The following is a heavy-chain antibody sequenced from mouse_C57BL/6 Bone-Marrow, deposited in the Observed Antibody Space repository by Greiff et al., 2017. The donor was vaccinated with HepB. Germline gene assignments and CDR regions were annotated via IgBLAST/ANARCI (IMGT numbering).Heavy chain of an antibody. CDR3: ARWGGKTWYFDY. CDR2: IDPSDSYT. CDR1: GYTFTSYW. J-gene: IGHJ2*01. V-gene: IGHV1-69*01. Sequence: QVQLQQPGAELVMPGASVKLSCKASGYTFTSYWMHWVKQRPGQGLEWIGEIDPSDSYTNYNQKFKGKSTLTVDKSSSTAYMQLSSLTSEDSAVYYCARWGGKTWYFDYWGQGTTLTVSS.